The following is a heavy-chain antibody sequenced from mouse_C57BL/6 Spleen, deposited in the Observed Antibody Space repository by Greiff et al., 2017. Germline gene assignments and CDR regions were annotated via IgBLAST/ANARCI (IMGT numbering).Heavy chain of an antibody. D-gene: IGHD1-1*01. Sequence: EVQLQQSGAELVKPGASVKLSCTASGFNIKDYYMHWVKQRTEQGLEWIGRIDPEDGETKYAPKFQVKATITAATFSNTAYLQLSSLTSEDTAVYYCSLLGWYFDVWGTGTTVTVSS. CDR2: IDPEDGET. CDR1: GFNIKDYY. V-gene: IGHV14-2*01. J-gene: IGHJ1*03. CDR3: SLLGWYFDV.